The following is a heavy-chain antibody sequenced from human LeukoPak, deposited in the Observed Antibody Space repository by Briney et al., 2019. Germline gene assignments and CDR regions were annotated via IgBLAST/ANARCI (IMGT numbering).Heavy chain of an antibody. CDR2: IIPIFGIA. J-gene: IGHJ5*02. CDR3: ARDLLRYFDWSGGGWFDP. D-gene: IGHD3-9*01. Sequence: GASVKVSCKTSGYTFTSYGISWVRQAPGQGLEWMGRIIPIFGIANYAQKFQGRVTITADKSTSTAYMELSSLRSEDTAVYYCARDLLRYFDWSGGGWFDPWGQGTLVTVSS. V-gene: IGHV1-69*04. CDR1: GYTFTSYG.